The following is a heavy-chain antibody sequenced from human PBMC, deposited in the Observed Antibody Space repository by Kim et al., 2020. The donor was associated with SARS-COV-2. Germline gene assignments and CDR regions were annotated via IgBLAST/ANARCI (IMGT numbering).Heavy chain of an antibody. Sequence: SETLSLTCTVSGGSISSGGYYWSWIRQHPGKGLEWIGYIYYSGSTYYNPSLKSRVTISVDTSKNQFSLKLSSVTAADTAVYYCARGGYDSSGYPGHWGQGTLVTVSS. CDR3: ARGGYDSSGYPGH. V-gene: IGHV4-31*03. J-gene: IGHJ4*02. D-gene: IGHD3-22*01. CDR1: GGSISSGGYY. CDR2: IYYSGST.